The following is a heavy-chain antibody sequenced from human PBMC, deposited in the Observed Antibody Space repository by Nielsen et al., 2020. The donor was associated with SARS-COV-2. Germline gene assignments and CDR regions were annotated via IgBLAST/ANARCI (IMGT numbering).Heavy chain of an antibody. J-gene: IGHJ5*02. V-gene: IGHV7-4-1*02. Sequence: ASVKVSCKASGYTFTSYAMNWVRQAPGQGLEWMGWINTNTGNPTYAQGFTGRFVFSLDTSVSTAYLQISSLKAEDTAVYYCARVPASIAVAGRGWFDPWGQGTRVTVSS. CDR2: INTNTGNP. D-gene: IGHD6-19*01. CDR1: GYTFTSYA. CDR3: ARVPASIAVAGRGWFDP.